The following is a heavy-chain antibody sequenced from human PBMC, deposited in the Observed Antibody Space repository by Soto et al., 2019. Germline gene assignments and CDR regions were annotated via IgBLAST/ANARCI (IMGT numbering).Heavy chain of an antibody. CDR1: GGTFSSYA. CDR3: GREGPSTVTTFNYYYYYYMDV. Sequence: SVKVSCKASGGTFSSYAISWVRQAPGQGLEWMGWMIPICGTTDYAQKFQGRVTMTGNNSTSTAYMELSSLRSEDTAVYYCGREGPSTVTTFNYYYYYYMDVWGKGTTVTVSS. D-gene: IGHD4-17*01. V-gene: IGHV1-69*06. J-gene: IGHJ6*03. CDR2: MIPICGTT.